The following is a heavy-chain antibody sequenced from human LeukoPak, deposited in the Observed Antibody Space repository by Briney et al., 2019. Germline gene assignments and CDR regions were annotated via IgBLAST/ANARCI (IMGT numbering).Heavy chain of an antibody. V-gene: IGHV4-38-2*02. D-gene: IGHD1-26*01. Sequence: SETLSLTCTDSGYSISSGYYWGWIRQPPGKGLEWIGSIYHSGSTYYNPSLKSRVTISVDTSKNQFSLKLSSVTAADTAVYYCARDIVGATTFYYYYMDVWGKGTTVTVSS. CDR2: IYHSGST. J-gene: IGHJ6*03. CDR1: GYSISSGYY. CDR3: ARDIVGATTFYYYYMDV.